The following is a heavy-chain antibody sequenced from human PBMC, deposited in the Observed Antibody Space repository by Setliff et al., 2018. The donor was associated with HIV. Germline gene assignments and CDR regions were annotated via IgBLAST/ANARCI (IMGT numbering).Heavy chain of an antibody. CDR3: ARGGRVDESRGYYYPLMY. CDR2: INPHTGVT. Sequence: GASVKVSCKTSGYIFIRYYIFWVRQAPGQGLEWMGNINPHTGVTKYAEKFQGRVTMTRDTSINTIYMELSRLRSDDTAVYYCARGGRVDESRGYYYPLMYWGQGTLVTVSS. V-gene: IGHV1-2*02. D-gene: IGHD3-22*01. J-gene: IGHJ4*02. CDR1: GYIFIRYY.